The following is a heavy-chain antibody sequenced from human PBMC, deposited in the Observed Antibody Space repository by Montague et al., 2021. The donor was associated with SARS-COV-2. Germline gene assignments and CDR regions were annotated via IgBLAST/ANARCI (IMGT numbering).Heavy chain of an antibody. CDR3: AGISKDSYGIYYYGMDV. Sequence: SETLSLTCTVSGGSISSYYWSWIRQPPGTGLEWIGHIYYSGSTNYNPSLKSRVTISVDTSKNQFSLKLSSVTAADTAVYYCAGISKDSYGIYYYGMDVWGQGTTVTVSS. D-gene: IGHD5-18*01. CDR1: GGSISSYY. V-gene: IGHV4-59*01. J-gene: IGHJ6*02. CDR2: IYYSGST.